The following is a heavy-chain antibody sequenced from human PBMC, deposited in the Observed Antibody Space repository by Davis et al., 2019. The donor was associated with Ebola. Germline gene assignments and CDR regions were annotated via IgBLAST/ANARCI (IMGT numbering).Heavy chain of an antibody. Sequence: GSLRLSCTVSGGSISSSSYYWGWIRQPPGKGLEWIGSIYYSGSTYYNPSLKSRVTISVDTSKNQFSLKLSSVTAADTAVYYCARGGHPYDIRPSWFDPWGQGTLVTVSS. CDR2: IYYSGST. D-gene: IGHD3-9*01. CDR1: GGSISSSSYY. J-gene: IGHJ5*02. CDR3: ARGGHPYDIRPSWFDP. V-gene: IGHV4-39*01.